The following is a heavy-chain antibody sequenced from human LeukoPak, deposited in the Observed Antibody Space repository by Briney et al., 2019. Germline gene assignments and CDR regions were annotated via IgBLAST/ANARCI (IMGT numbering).Heavy chain of an antibody. CDR1: GYTFTNYY. J-gene: IGHJ5*02. V-gene: IGHV1-46*01. CDR2: ITPSGGST. CDR3: ARDNSVGDYAWWFDP. Sequence: ASVKVSCKASGYTFTNYYMHWVRQAPGQGLEWLGLITPSGGSTWYAQKFQGRVTMTRDMSTSTDYMELSSLRSEDTAVYYCARDNSVGDYAWWFDPWGQGTLVTVSS. D-gene: IGHD1-26*01.